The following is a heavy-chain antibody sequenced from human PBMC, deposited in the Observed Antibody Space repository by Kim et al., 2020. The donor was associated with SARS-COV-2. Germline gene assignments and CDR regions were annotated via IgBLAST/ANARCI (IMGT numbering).Heavy chain of an antibody. J-gene: IGHJ6*02. Sequence: SETLSLTCTVSGGSISSYYWSWIRQPPGKGLEWIGYIYYSGSTNYNPSLKSRVTISVDTSKNQFSLKLSSVTAADTAVYYCARDRYDILGYYYYGMDVWGQGTTVTVSS. CDR2: IYYSGST. V-gene: IGHV4-59*13. CDR3: ARDRYDILGYYYYGMDV. D-gene: IGHD3-9*01. CDR1: GGSISSYY.